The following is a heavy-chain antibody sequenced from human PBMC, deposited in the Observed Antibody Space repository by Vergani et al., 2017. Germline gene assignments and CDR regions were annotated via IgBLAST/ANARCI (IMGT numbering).Heavy chain of an antibody. CDR2: IYTSGST. J-gene: IGHJ6*03. D-gene: IGHD3-10*01. CDR1: GGSISSGSYY. V-gene: IGHV4-61*02. CDR3: ARDRESGSGSYYNSYYYMDV. Sequence: QVQLQESGPGLVKPSQTLSLTCTVSGGSISSGSYYWSWIRQPAGKGLEWIGRIYTSGSTNYNPSLKSRVTISVDTSKNQFSLKLSSVTAADTAVYYCARDRESGSGSYYNSYYYMDVWGKGTTVTVSS.